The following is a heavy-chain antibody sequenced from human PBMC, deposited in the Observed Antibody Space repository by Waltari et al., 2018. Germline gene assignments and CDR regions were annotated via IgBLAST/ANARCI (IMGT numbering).Heavy chain of an antibody. CDR1: GFTFKSYW. Sequence: EVLLAESGGGSVQPGGSLRLSCAVSGFTFKSYWLPWVRQAPGKGLMWVARINSDGSMITYAESVKGRFTISRDNAKNTVYLHLTSLRAEDTAVYYCARDYGIVTGYFGLDFWGQRTLVTVSS. V-gene: IGHV3-74*01. J-gene: IGHJ4*02. CDR3: ARDYGIVTGYFGLDF. CDR2: INSDGSMI. D-gene: IGHD3-9*01.